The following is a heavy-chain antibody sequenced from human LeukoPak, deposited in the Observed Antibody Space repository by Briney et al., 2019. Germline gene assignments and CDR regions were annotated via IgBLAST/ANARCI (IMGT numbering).Heavy chain of an antibody. CDR2: IYGADTI. CDR3: ASGARGAYFDY. V-gene: IGHV3-66*01. CDR1: GFTISSSY. Sequence: GGSLRLSCAASGFTISSSYMSWVRQVPGKGLEWVSYIYGADTIYYADFVKDRFTISRDSNRNILYLQMNSLRADDTAVYYCASGARGAYFDYWGQGTLVTVSS. J-gene: IGHJ4*02. D-gene: IGHD4/OR15-4a*01.